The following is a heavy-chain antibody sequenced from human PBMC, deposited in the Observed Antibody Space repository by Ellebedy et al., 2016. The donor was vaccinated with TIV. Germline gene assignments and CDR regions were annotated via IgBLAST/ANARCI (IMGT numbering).Heavy chain of an antibody. CDR2: IIPIFGTA. D-gene: IGHD3-10*01. CDR1: GGTFSSYA. V-gene: IGHV1-69*13. CDR3: ARSDGSGYLFQH. Sequence: SVKVSCXASGGTFSSYAISWVRQAPGQGLEWMGGIIPIFGTANYAQKFQGRVTITADESTSTAYMELSSLRSEDTAVYYCARSDGSGYLFQHWGQGTLVTVSS. J-gene: IGHJ1*01.